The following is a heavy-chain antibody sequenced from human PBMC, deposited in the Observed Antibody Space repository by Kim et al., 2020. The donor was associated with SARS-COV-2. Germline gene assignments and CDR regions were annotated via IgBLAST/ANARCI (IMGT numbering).Heavy chain of an antibody. CDR3: AKVWWELLPPFDY. CDR1: GFTFSSYG. Sequence: GGSLRLSCAASGFTFSSYGMHWVRQAPGKGLEWVAVISYDGSNKYYADSVKGRFTISRDNSKNTLYLQMNSLRAEDTAVYYCAKVWWELLPPFDYWGQGTLVTVSS. V-gene: IGHV3-30*18. J-gene: IGHJ4*02. D-gene: IGHD1-26*01. CDR2: ISYDGSNK.